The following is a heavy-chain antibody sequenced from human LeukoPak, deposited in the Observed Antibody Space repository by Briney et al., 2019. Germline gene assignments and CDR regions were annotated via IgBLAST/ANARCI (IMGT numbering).Heavy chain of an antibody. CDR1: GGSFSGYY. Sequence: SETLSLTCAVYGGSFSGYYWSWIRQPPGKGLEWIGEINHSGGTNYNPSLKSRVTISVDTSKNQFSLKLSSVTAADTAVYYCARDPLNYDSSGGGVDPWGQGTLVTVSS. J-gene: IGHJ5*02. CDR3: ARDPLNYDSSGGGVDP. D-gene: IGHD3-22*01. CDR2: INHSGGT. V-gene: IGHV4-34*01.